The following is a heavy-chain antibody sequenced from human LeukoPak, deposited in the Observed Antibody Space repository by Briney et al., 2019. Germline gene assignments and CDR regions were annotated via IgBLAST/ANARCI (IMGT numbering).Heavy chain of an antibody. V-gene: IGHV3-7*01. J-gene: IGHJ4*02. CDR1: GFTFSSYW. CDR3: ARTVGARQVDY. CDR2: IKQDGSEK. D-gene: IGHD1-26*01. Sequence: GGSLRLSCAASGFTFSSYWMSWVRQAPGKGLEWVANIKQDGSEKYYVDSVKGRFTISRDNAKNSLYLQMNSLRAEDTVVYYCARTVGARQVDYWGQGTLVTVSS.